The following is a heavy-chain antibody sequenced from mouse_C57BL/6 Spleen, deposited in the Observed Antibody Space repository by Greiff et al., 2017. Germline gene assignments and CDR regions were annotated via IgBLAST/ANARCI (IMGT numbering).Heavy chain of an antibody. D-gene: IGHD1-1*01. CDR3: AVIYYGSSYGGDY. Sequence: VQLQQSGAELVKPGASVKLSCTASGFNIKDYYMHWVKQRTERGLVWIGRIDPEDGETKYAPEFQGQTTITADTSSNTAYLQLSSLTSEDTAGDYCAVIYYGSSYGGDYWGQGTTLTVSS. J-gene: IGHJ2*01. CDR1: GFNIKDYY. V-gene: IGHV14-2*01. CDR2: IDPEDGET.